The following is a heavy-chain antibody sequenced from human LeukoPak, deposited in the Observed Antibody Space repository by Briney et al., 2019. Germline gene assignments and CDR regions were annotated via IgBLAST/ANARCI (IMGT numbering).Heavy chain of an antibody. J-gene: IGHJ1*01. CDR3: ARPEGYCSGGSCFPFQH. CDR2: IKEDGSEK. Sequence: GGSLRLSCAASGFTFSYYNMNWVRQAPGKGLEWVAKIKEDGSEKYYVESVKGRFTVSRDNAKNALYLQMNSLRAEDTAVYYCARPEGYCSGGSCFPFQHWGQGTLVTVSS. D-gene: IGHD2-15*01. CDR1: GFTFSYYN. V-gene: IGHV3-7*04.